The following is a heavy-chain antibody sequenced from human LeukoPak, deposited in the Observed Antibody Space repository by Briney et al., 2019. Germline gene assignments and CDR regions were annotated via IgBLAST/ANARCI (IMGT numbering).Heavy chain of an antibody. CDR1: GFTFSGSR. V-gene: IGHV3-23*01. J-gene: IGHJ4*02. Sequence: GGSLRLSCAASGFTFSGSRMTWVRQTPGKGLEWVSAISGSGGSTYYADSVKGRFTISRDNPKNTLYLQMNSLRAEDTAVYYCAKGSGSGSYYTEGIDYWGQGTLVTVSS. CDR3: AKGSGSGSYYTEGIDY. CDR2: ISGSGGST. D-gene: IGHD3-10*01.